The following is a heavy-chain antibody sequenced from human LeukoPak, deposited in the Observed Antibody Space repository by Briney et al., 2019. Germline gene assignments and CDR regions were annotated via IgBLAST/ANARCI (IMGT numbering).Heavy chain of an antibody. CDR3: ASTVVAGSIYYFDY. Sequence: SETLSLTCTVSGGSISSHFWSWIRQPPGKGLEWIGYVYHSGNTFYTPSLQSRVTISIDSSKNQFSLKLTSVTAADTSLYFCASTVVAGSIYYFDYWGQGTLVAASS. CDR1: GGSISSHF. D-gene: IGHD6-19*01. CDR2: VYHSGNT. J-gene: IGHJ4*02. V-gene: IGHV4-59*08.